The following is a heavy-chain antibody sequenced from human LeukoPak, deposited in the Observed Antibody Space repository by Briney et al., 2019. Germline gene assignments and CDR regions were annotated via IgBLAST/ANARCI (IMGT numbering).Heavy chain of an antibody. CDR3: ARSTIFGVEIDY. D-gene: IGHD3-3*01. V-gene: IGHV3-74*01. Sequence: GSLRLSCAASGFTFSSYWMHWVRQAPGKGLVWVSRINSDGSSTSYADSVKGRFTISRDNAKNTLYLQMNSLRAEDTAVYYCARSTIFGVEIDYWGQGTLVTVSS. CDR2: INSDGSST. J-gene: IGHJ4*02. CDR1: GFTFSSYW.